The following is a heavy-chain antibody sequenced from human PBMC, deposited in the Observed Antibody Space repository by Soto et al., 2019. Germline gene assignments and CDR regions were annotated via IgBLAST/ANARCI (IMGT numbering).Heavy chain of an antibody. V-gene: IGHV1-18*01. CDR2: ISVYNGNT. CDR1: GYTFNNYG. D-gene: IGHD2-8*01. Sequence: QVQLVQSGADMKKPGASVKVSCKASGYTFNNYGISWVRQAPGQGLEWMGWISVYNGNTKYAQKFQGRVTMTTATSTRTAYMDLRSLRSDDTAVYYCARDHGPGSEGPWFGYWGQGTLHTVSS. J-gene: IGHJ4*02. CDR3: ARDHGPGSEGPWFGY.